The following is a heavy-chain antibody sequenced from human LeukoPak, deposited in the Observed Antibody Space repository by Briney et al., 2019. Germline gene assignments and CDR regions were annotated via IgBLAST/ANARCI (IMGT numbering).Heavy chain of an antibody. CDR3: AKDKGDYDSRFDY. V-gene: IGHV3-23*01. J-gene: IGHJ4*02. CDR1: GFTFSSYA. D-gene: IGHD3-16*01. Sequence: GGSLRLSCAASGFTFSSYAMSWVRQAPGKGLEWVSAISGRGGSTYYADSVKGRFTISRDNSKNTLYLQMNSLRAEDTAVYYCAKDKGDYDSRFDYWGQGTLVTVSS. CDR2: ISGRGGST.